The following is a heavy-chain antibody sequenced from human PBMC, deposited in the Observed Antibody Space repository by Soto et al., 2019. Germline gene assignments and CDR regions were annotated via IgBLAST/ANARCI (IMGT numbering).Heavy chain of an antibody. J-gene: IGHJ6*02. V-gene: IGHV4-30-4*01. CDR1: Y. CDR3: ARDRRGAREMDV. D-gene: IGHD1-26*01. CDR2: IYYSGTT. Sequence: YWTSIRQPPGKGLEWIGYIYYSGTTYYNPSLKSRVTISVDTSKNQFSLKLSSVTAADTAVYYCARDRRGAREMDVWGQGTTVTVS.